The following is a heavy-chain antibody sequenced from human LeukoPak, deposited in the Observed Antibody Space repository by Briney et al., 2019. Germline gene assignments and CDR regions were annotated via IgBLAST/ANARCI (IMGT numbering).Heavy chain of an antibody. CDR1: GFMFSSYA. J-gene: IGHJ4*02. CDR2: ISGSGGST. V-gene: IGHV3-23*01. Sequence: GGSLRLSCAASGFMFSSYAMSWVRQAPGKGLEWVSAISGSGGSTYYADSVKGRFTISRDNSKNTLYLQMNSLRAEDTAVYYCARARTEWELLIGFDYWGQGTLVTVSS. D-gene: IGHD1-26*01. CDR3: ARARTEWELLIGFDY.